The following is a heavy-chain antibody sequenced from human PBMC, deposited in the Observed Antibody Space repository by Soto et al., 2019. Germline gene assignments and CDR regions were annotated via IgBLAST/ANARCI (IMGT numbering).Heavy chain of an antibody. CDR1: GFIFSEST. J-gene: IGHJ4*02. CDR3: AKDPLLPMTAIDMAFDY. Sequence: GGSLRLSCSASGFIFSESTIYWVRQVPGKGLEAISAVSTSGRSTYYADSVKDRFTISRDNSKNTLFLQMNSLRAEDTAVYYCAKDPLLPMTAIDMAFDYWGQGTLVTVSS. D-gene: IGHD2-21*02. V-gene: IGHV3-64*04. CDR2: VSTSGRST.